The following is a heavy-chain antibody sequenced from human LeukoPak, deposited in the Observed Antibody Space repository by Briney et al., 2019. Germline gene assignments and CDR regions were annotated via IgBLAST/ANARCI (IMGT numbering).Heavy chain of an antibody. Sequence: SETLSLTCTVSGGSISSYYWSWIRQPPGKGLEWIGYIYYSGSTNYNPSLKSRVTISVDTSKNQFSLKLSSVTAADTAVYYCARVGRFRPGRSSSDAAFDYWGQGTLVTVSS. CDR1: GGSISSYY. CDR3: ARVGRFRPGRSSSDAAFDY. V-gene: IGHV4-59*01. D-gene: IGHD6-25*01. CDR2: IYYSGST. J-gene: IGHJ4*02.